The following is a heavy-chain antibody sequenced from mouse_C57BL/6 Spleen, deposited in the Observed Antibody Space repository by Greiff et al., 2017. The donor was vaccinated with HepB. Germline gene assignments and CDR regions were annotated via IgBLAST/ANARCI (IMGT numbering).Heavy chain of an antibody. D-gene: IGHD2-10*01. Sequence: VQLKESGTVLARPGASVKMSCKTSGYTFTSYWMHWVKQRPGQGLEWIGAIYPGNSDTSYNQKFKGKAKLTPVTSTSTAYLELSSLTNEDSAVYNCTRPLLWHYYAMDYWGQGTSVTVSS. V-gene: IGHV1-5*01. CDR3: TRPLLWHYYAMDY. CDR2: IYPGNSDT. CDR1: GYTFTSYW. J-gene: IGHJ4*01.